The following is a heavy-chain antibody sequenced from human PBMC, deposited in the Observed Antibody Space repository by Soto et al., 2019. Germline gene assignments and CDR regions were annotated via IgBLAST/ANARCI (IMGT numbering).Heavy chain of an antibody. D-gene: IGHD3-3*01. CDR1: GFAFSKYD. V-gene: IGHV3-30*03. J-gene: IGHJ4*02. Sequence: QVKLVESGGRVVQPGGSLRLSCAASGFAFSKYDMHWVRQAPGKGLEWVAGISYDGTKQNYEDFPKGRFTISRDNFKNTLVLEANSLTREDTAVYYCGREVKTTFGPETSSGHFDSWGQGTLLTVSS. CDR3: GREVKTTFGPETSSGHFDS. CDR2: ISYDGTKQ.